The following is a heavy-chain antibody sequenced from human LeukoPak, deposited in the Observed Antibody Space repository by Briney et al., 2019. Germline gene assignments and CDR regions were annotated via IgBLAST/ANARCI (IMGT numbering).Heavy chain of an antibody. Sequence: GGSLRLSCAASGFTFDDYAMHWVRQAPGKGLEWVSGISWNSGSIGYADSVKGRFTISRDNAKNSLYLQMNSLRAEDTALYYCAKDISLVTSIYCGMDVWGQGTTVTVPS. V-gene: IGHV3-9*01. D-gene: IGHD3-16*02. CDR1: GFTFDDYA. CDR2: ISWNSGSI. J-gene: IGHJ6*02. CDR3: AKDISLVTSIYCGMDV.